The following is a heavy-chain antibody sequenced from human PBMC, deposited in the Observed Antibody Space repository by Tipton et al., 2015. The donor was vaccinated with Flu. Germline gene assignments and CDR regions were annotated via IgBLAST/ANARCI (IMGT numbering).Heavy chain of an antibody. CDR1: GFTFSSYD. V-gene: IGHV3-13*01. CDR3: ARGPLPDSNWYNGMDV. D-gene: IGHD6-13*01. CDR2: IGSAGDT. J-gene: IGHJ6*02. Sequence: SLRLSCAASGFTFSSYDMHWVRQATGKGLEWVSAIGSAGDTYYLDSVKGRFTISRDNAKNSLYPQMNSLRVGDTAVYYCARGPLPDSNWYNGMDVWGQGTTVTVSS.